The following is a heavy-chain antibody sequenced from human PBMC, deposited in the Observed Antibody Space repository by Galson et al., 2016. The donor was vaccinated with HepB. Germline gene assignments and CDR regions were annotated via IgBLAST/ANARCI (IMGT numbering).Heavy chain of an antibody. Sequence: SLRLSCAASGFTFSSYAMTWVRQAPGKGLEWVSAISGSGGSTYYVDSVKGRFTISRDNSKNTLYLQMNSLRAEDTAVYYCAKGGSFGVYSWFDPWGQGTLVTVSS. J-gene: IGHJ5*02. V-gene: IGHV3-23*01. CDR3: AKGGSFGVYSWFDP. CDR2: ISGSGGST. CDR1: GFTFSSYA. D-gene: IGHD3-16*01.